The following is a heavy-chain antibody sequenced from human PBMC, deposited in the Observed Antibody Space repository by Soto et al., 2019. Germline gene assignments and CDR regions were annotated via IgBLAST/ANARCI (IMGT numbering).Heavy chain of an antibody. CDR1: GFTFSSYA. CDR3: AKDHYCSGDSCYGTDY. D-gene: IGHD2-15*01. J-gene: IGHJ4*02. Sequence: EVQLLESGGGLVQPGGSLRLSCAASGFTFSSYAMSWVRQAPGKGLEWVSAISGSGGSTYYADSVKGRFTISRDNSKNTLYLQMNSLRAEDTAVYYCAKDHYCSGDSCYGTDYWGQGTLVTVSS. CDR2: ISGSGGST. V-gene: IGHV3-23*01.